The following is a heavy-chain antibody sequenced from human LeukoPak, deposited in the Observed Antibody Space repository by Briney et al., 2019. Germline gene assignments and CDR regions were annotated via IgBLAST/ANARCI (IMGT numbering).Heavy chain of an antibody. D-gene: IGHD6-19*01. J-gene: IGHJ4*02. V-gene: IGHV5-51*01. CDR2: IYPGDSDT. CDR3: ARGENSGWYFFDY. CDR1: GYTFTDHW. Sequence: GESLKISCKASGYTFTDHWIGWVRQMPGKGLEWMGIIYPGDSDTRYSPSFQGQVTISAEKSISTAYLQWRNLQAPDTAMYYCARGENSGWYFFDYWGQGTLVTVSS.